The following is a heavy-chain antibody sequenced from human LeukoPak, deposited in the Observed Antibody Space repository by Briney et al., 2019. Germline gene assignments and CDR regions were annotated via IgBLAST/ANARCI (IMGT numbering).Heavy chain of an antibody. CDR1: GYTFTSYG. V-gene: IGHV1-18*01. J-gene: IGHJ6*02. CDR3: ARDGKIRYFDWLVVDYYYYYGMDV. CDR2: ISAYNGNT. Sequence: ASVKVSCKASGYTFTSYGISWVRQAPGQGLEWMGWISAYNGNTNYAQKLQGRVTMTTDTSTSTAYMELRSLRSEDTAVYYCARDGKIRYFDWLVVDYYYYYGMDVWGQGTTVTVSS. D-gene: IGHD3-9*01.